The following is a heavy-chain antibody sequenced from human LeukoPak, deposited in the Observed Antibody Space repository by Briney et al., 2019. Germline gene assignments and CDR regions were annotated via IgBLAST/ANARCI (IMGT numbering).Heavy chain of an antibody. J-gene: IGHJ4*02. V-gene: IGHV3-23*01. D-gene: IGHD2-15*01. Sequence: TGGSLRLSCAASGSTFSSYAMSWVRPAPGKGLEWVSAISGSGGSTYYADSVKGRFTISRDNSKSTLYLQMNSLRAEDTAVYYCAKGGCSGGSCYAIGTYYFDYWGQGTLVTVSS. CDR1: GSTFSSYA. CDR2: ISGSGGST. CDR3: AKGGCSGGSCYAIGTYYFDY.